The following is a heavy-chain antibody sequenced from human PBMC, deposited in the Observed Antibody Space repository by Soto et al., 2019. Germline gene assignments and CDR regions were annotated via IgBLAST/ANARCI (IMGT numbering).Heavy chain of an antibody. CDR3: ARVKTGEFAFDI. J-gene: IGHJ3*02. V-gene: IGHV4-59*01. D-gene: IGHD3-9*01. Sequence: SETLSLTCTVSGGSISSYYWSWIRPPPGKGLEWIGYIYYSGSTNYNPSLKSRVTISVDTSRNQFSLKLSSVTAADTAVYYCARVKTGEFAFDIWGQGTMVTVSS. CDR1: GGSISSYY. CDR2: IYYSGST.